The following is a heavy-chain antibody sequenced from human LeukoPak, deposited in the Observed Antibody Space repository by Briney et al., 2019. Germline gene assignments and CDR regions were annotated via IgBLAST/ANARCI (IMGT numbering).Heavy chain of an antibody. J-gene: IGHJ6*02. CDR2: ISAYNGNT. CDR3: AGYDSSGTGYYYYYGMDV. Sequence: GASVKVSCKASGYTFTSYGISWVRQAPGQGLEWMGWISAYNGNTNYAQKLQGRVTMTTDTSTSTAYMELRSLRSDDTAVYYCAGYDSSGTGYYYYYGMDVWGQGTTVTVSS. V-gene: IGHV1-18*01. D-gene: IGHD3-22*01. CDR1: GYTFTSYG.